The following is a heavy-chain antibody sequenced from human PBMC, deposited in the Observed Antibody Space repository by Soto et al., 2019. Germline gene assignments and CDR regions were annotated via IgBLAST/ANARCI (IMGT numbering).Heavy chain of an antibody. V-gene: IGHV3-23*01. J-gene: IGHJ6*02. CDR3: TKASSDRHHMDV. CDR2: ITSTGGDT. Sequence: VSLLISCATSGFTFSNFVMRWVRQTPGKGLEWVSTITSTGGDTYYTDSVKGRFTISRDNSKNTLYLQMSSLRAEDTALYYCTKASSDRHHMDVWGQGTTVTVSS. CDR1: GFTFSNFV.